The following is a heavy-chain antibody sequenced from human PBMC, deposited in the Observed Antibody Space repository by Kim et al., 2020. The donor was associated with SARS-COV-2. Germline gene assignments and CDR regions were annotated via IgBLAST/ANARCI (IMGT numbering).Heavy chain of an antibody. CDR1: GYSFPTYW. V-gene: IGHV5-51*01. CDR2: IFPGDSDT. D-gene: IGHD6-13*01. J-gene: IGHJ4*02. Sequence: GESLKISCKGSGYSFPTYWIGWVRQMPGKGLEWMGMIFPGDSDTRYSPSFQGHVTISVDKSISTAYLHWSSLRASDTAIYYCAISPGYASSWSGFDNWGRGTLVTVSS. CDR3: AISPGYASSWSGFDN.